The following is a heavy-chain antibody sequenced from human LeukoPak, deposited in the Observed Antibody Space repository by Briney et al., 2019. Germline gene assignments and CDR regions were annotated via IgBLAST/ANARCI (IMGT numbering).Heavy chain of an antibody. CDR2: ISYDGSNK. J-gene: IGHJ4*02. CDR1: GFTFSSYG. D-gene: IGHD5-12*01. CDR3: AVGIVTTAGAFDY. Sequence: PGGSLRLSCAASGFTFSSYGMHWVRQAPGKGLEWVAVISYDGSNKYYADSVKGRFTISRDNSENALYLQVNSLRADDTAVYYCAVGIVTTAGAFDYWGQGTLVTVSS. V-gene: IGHV3-30*03.